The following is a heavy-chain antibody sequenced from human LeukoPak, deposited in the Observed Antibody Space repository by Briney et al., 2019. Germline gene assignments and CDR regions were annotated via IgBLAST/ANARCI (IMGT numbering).Heavy chain of an antibody. CDR2: ICYSGST. D-gene: IGHD3-22*01. Sequence: SETLSLTCTVSGGSISSSSYYWGWIRQAPGEVVVWIGSICYSGSTYDNPSLKGRVTISVDTSNTQFSLKLSSVTATDAAVYDCARQPSYDSSGYCDYWGQGTLVTVSS. CDR1: GGSISSSSYY. CDR3: ARQPSYDSSGYCDY. J-gene: IGHJ4*02. V-gene: IGHV4-39*01.